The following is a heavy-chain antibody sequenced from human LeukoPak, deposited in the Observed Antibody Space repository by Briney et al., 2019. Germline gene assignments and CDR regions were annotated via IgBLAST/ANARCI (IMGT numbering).Heavy chain of an antibody. Sequence: PGRSLRLSCAASGFTFDDYAMHWVRQAPGKGLEWVSGISWNSGSIGYADSVKGRFTISRDNAKTSLYLQMNSLRAEDTALYYCARDIGAFGGDYADWGQGTLVTVSS. CDR2: ISWNSGSI. D-gene: IGHD2-21*02. CDR1: GFTFDDYA. CDR3: ARDIGAFGGDYAD. V-gene: IGHV3-9*01. J-gene: IGHJ4*02.